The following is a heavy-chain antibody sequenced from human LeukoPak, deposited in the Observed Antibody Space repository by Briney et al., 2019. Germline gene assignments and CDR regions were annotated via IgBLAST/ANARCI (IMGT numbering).Heavy chain of an antibody. CDR1: GGSISSSNW. Sequence: SGTLSLTCAVSGGSISSSNWWSWVRQPPGKGLEWIGEIHHSGSTNYNPSLKSRVTISVDKSKNQFSLKLSSVTAADTAVYYCARARITMVRGAPFDPWGQGTLVTVSS. J-gene: IGHJ5*02. D-gene: IGHD3-10*01. CDR3: ARARITMVRGAPFDP. V-gene: IGHV4-4*02. CDR2: IHHSGST.